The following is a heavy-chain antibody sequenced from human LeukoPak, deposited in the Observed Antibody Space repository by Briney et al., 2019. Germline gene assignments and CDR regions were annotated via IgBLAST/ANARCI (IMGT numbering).Heavy chain of an antibody. CDR2: ISSSGSSI. D-gene: IGHD4-17*01. J-gene: IGHJ4*02. CDR3: ARVSPNTVTTLQYFDY. V-gene: IGHV3-48*03. Sequence: GGSLRLSCAASGFTFYDYEMNWVRQAPGKGLEWVSYISSSGSSIYYADSVEGRFTISRDNAKNSLYLQMNSLRAEDTAVYYCARVSPNTVTTLQYFDYWGQGTLVTVSS. CDR1: GFTFYDYE.